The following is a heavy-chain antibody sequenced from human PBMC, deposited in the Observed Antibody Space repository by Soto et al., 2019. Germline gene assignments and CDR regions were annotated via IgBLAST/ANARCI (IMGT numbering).Heavy chain of an antibody. D-gene: IGHD4-17*01. J-gene: IGHJ4*02. CDR1: GFTFSSYA. CDR3: ARGDYEDY. V-gene: IGHV3-30-3*01. Sequence: QVQLVESGGGVVQPGRSLRLSCAASGFTFSSYAMHWVRQAPGKGLEWVAVISYDGSNKYYADSVKGRFTISRDNSKNTLYLQMNSLRAEDTAVYYCARGDYEDYWGQGTLVTVSS. CDR2: ISYDGSNK.